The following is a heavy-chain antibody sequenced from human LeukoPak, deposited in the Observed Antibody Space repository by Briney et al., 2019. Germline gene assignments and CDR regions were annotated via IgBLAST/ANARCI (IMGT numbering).Heavy chain of an antibody. V-gene: IGHV3-9*01. D-gene: IGHD2-8*01. J-gene: IGHJ6*02. Sequence: GRSLRLSCAASGFTFDDYAMHWVRQAPGKGLEWVSGISWNSGTKGYADSVKGRFTISRDNAKNSLYLQMNSLRGEDAALYYCAVLHYYAMDVWGQGTTVTVSS. CDR2: ISWNSGTK. CDR1: GFTFDDYA. CDR3: AVLHYYAMDV.